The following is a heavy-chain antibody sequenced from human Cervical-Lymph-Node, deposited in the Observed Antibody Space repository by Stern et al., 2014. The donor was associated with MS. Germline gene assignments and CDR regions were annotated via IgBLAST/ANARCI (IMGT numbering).Heavy chain of an antibody. V-gene: IGHV1-18*04. CDR3: ARDRAGIFDY. CDR2: ISDYNGNT. D-gene: IGHD1-1*01. CDR1: GYTFSNYG. Sequence: QLVQSGAEVKEPGASVKVSCKASGYTFSNYGITWVRQAPGQGLEYMGWISDYNGNTNYAQKLQGRVTMTTDTSTSTAYMELRSLRSDDTAVYYCARDRAGIFDYWGQGTLVTVSS. J-gene: IGHJ4*02.